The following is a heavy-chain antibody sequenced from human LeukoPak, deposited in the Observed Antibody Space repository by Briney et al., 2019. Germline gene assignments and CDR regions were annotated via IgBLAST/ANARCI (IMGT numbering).Heavy chain of an antibody. V-gene: IGHV1-24*01. CDR1: GYTLTELS. D-gene: IGHD6-19*01. CDR2: FDPEDGET. CDR3: ATSVQWLVAAYYYYGMDV. J-gene: IGHJ6*02. Sequence: GASVKVSCKVSGYTLTELSMHWVRQAPGKGLEWMGGFDPEDGETIYAQKFRGRVTMTEDTSTDTAYMELSSLRSEDTAVYYCATSVQWLVAAYYYYGMDVWGQGTTVTVSS.